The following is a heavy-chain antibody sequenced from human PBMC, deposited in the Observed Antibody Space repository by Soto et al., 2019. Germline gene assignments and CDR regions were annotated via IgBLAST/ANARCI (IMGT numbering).Heavy chain of an antibody. Sequence: EVQLVESGGGLVQPGRSLRLSCAASGFTFDDYAMHWVRQAPGKGLEWVSGISWNSGSIDYADSVKGRFTISRDNAKNSLYLQKNSLRAEDTALYCCAKEWDYDILTGYSDYWGQGTLVTVSS. J-gene: IGHJ4*02. CDR1: GFTFDDYA. CDR2: ISWNSGSI. CDR3: AKEWDYDILTGYSDY. D-gene: IGHD3-9*01. V-gene: IGHV3-9*01.